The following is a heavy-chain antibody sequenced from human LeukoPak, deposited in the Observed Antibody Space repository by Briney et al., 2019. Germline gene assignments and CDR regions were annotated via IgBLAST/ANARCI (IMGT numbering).Heavy chain of an antibody. D-gene: IGHD3-22*01. CDR3: ARDYYYDSSGYSYYFDY. V-gene: IGHV3-33*01. CDR1: GFTFSKYG. CDR2: VWYDGRNE. Sequence: LAGRSLRLSCAASGFTFSKYGMHWVRQAPGKGLEWVSLVWYDGRNEDYADSVKGRFTISRDNSKNTLYLQMNSLRAEDTAVYYCARDYYYDSSGYSYYFDYWGQGTLVTVSS. J-gene: IGHJ4*02.